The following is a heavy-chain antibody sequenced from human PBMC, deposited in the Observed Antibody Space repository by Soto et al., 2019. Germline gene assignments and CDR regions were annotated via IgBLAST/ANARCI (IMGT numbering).Heavy chain of an antibody. J-gene: IGHJ6*02. CDR3: ARGTFGYVDYYYYYGMDV. D-gene: IGHD3-16*01. CDR1: GGSFSGYY. V-gene: IGHV4-34*01. Sequence: PSETLSLTCAVYGGSFSGYYWSWIRQPPGKGLEWIGEINHSGSTNYNQSLKSRVTISVDTSKNQFSLKLSSVTAADTAVYYCARGTFGYVDYYYYYGMDVWGQGTTVTVSS. CDR2: INHSGST.